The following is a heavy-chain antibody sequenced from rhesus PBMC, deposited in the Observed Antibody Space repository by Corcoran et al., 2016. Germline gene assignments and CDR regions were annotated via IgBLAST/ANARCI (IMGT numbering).Heavy chain of an antibody. D-gene: IGHD6-25*01. CDR3: ARDRSGSWGGY. V-gene: IGHV3-178*01. J-gene: IGHJ4*01. Sequence: EVQLVESGGGLAKPGGSLRLSGAASGFTFRYYYLDWVRQAPGQGLEWVSRINTGGATTWSADSVKGRFTISRENAKNTLYFQMNSLRAEDTAVYYCARDRSGSWGGYWGQGVLVTVSS. CDR1: GFTFRYYY. CDR2: INTGGATT.